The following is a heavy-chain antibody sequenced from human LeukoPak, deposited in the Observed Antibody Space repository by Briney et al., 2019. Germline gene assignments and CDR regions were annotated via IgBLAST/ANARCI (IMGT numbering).Heavy chain of an antibody. CDR1: GFTFSSYA. Sequence: PGGSLRLSCAASGFTFSSYAMSWVRQAPGKGLEWVSVVSGSVNNTYYADSVKGRFTISRDNSKNTLYLQMNSLRAEDTAIYYCAKKWGSGYYSYYMDVWGKGTTVTVSS. CDR2: VSGSVNNT. V-gene: IGHV3-23*01. J-gene: IGHJ6*03. CDR3: AKKWGSGYYSYYMDV. D-gene: IGHD1-26*01.